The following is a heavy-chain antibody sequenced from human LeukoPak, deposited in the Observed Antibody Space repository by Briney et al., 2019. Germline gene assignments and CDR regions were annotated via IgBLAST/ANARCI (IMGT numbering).Heavy chain of an antibody. J-gene: IGHJ4*02. CDR3: ANSANYGDNSGYFDY. CDR2: IFYSGTT. V-gene: IGHV4-39*01. CDR1: GGSISSSSYY. Sequence: SETLSLTCTVSGGSISSSSYYWGWIRQPPGKGLEWIGSIFYSGTTYYNPSLKSRVTISVDTSKNQFSLKLSSVTVADTAIYYCANSANYGDNSGYFDYWGQGTLVTVSS. D-gene: IGHD4-23*01.